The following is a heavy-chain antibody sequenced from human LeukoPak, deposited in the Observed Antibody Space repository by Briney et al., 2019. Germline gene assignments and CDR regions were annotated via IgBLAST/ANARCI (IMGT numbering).Heavy chain of an antibody. D-gene: IGHD3-3*01. Sequence: GGFLRLSCAASGFTFSSYAMSWVRQAPGMGLEWVSAISGSGGRTYFADSLKGRFTISRDNSKNTLYIQMNSLRAEDTAVYYCAREPTSSGWFDTWGQGTLVTVSS. J-gene: IGHJ5*02. CDR1: GFTFSSYA. CDR2: ISGSGGRT. V-gene: IGHV3-23*01. CDR3: AREPTSSGWFDT.